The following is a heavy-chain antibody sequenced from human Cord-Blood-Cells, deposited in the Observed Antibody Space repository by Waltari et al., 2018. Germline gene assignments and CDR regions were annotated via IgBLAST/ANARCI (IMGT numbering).Heavy chain of an antibody. V-gene: IGHV3-53*01. CDR1: GFTVSSTY. Sequence: EVQLVESGGGLIQPGGSLRLSCAASGFTVSSTYMSVVRQAPGKGLEWVSVIYSGGSTYYADSVKGRFTISRDNSKNTLYLQMNSLRAEDTAVYYCARAALIAAALDYWGQGTLVTVSS. D-gene: IGHD6-13*01. CDR2: IYSGGST. J-gene: IGHJ4*02. CDR3: ARAALIAAALDY.